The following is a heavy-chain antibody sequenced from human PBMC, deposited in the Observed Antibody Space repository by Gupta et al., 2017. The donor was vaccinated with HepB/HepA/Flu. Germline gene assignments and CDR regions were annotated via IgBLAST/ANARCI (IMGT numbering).Heavy chain of an antibody. J-gene: IGHJ4*02. Sequence: EVQLVESGGGLVQPGGSLRLSCAASGFTFSSYWMSWVRQAPGKGLEWVASISDDGSKTYYVDSVKGQFTIARDNAKNSLFLQMNSLRAEDTAVYDCARHIGIVGVTTCNYWGQGILVTVSS. D-gene: IGHD1-26*01. CDR2: ISDDGSKT. CDR1: GFTFSSYW. CDR3: ARHIGIVGVTTCNY. V-gene: IGHV3-7*01.